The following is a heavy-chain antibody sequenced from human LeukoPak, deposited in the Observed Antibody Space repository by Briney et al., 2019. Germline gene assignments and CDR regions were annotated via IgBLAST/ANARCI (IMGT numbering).Heavy chain of an antibody. D-gene: IGHD1-1*01. CDR1: GYTFTSYG. V-gene: IGHV1-18*01. CDR3: ARAPERLGWFDP. CDR2: ITAYNGNA. Sequence: ASVKVSCKASGYTFTSYGISWVRQAPGQGLEWMAWITAYNGNANYAQKFQGRATMTTDTSTSTAYMELRSLRSDDTAVYYCARAPERLGWFDPWGQGTLVTVSS. J-gene: IGHJ5*02.